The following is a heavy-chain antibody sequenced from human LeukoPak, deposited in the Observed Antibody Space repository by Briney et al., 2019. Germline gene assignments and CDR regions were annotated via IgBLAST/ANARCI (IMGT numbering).Heavy chain of an antibody. D-gene: IGHD3-16*01. V-gene: IGHV1-3*02. Sequence: ASVKVSCKASGYTFTSNAMHWVPQAPGQRLEWMGCSNGANGNTEYSHEFQGRVTITRDTSARTAYMELSSLRSEDTAVYYCARGAGEGSWLIDYWGQGTLVIVSS. CDR2: SNGANGNT. CDR3: ARGAGEGSWLIDY. CDR1: GYTFTSNA. J-gene: IGHJ4*02.